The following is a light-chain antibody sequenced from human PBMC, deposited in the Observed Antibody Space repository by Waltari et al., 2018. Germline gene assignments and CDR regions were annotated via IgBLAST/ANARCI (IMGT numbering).Light chain of an antibody. CDR2: TAS. Sequence: DIQMTQSPSTLSASVGDRVTITCRASQNINDWLAWYQQKPGKAPKVLIYTASNLESGVPSRFSGSGSGTDFTLTISSLQPDDFATYYCQQYNTYTYTFGQGTKLEIK. V-gene: IGKV1-5*03. CDR3: QQYNTYTYT. CDR1: QNINDW. J-gene: IGKJ2*01.